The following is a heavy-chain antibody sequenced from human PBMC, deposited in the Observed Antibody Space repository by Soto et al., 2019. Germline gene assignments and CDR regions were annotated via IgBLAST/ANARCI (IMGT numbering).Heavy chain of an antibody. Sequence: VQVVESGGGLVKPGGSLRLSCTASGSTFSNYGMNWVRQAPGKGLEWVSSIDESGNYIYYADSVQGRFIISRDNVKNSWYLQMNSLRAEDTAVYFCARDESAGSSIRYWGQGTLVTVSS. CDR3: ARDESAGSSIRY. CDR1: GSTFSNYG. CDR2: IDESGNYI. D-gene: IGHD2-2*01. J-gene: IGHJ4*02. V-gene: IGHV3-21*01.